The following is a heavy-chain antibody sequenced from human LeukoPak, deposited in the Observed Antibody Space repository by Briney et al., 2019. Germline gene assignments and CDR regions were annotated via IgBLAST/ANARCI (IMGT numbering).Heavy chain of an antibody. D-gene: IGHD5-24*01. CDR3: TTNYWVETDAFDI. Sequence: GRSLRLSCAASGFTFSSYGMHWVRQAPGKGLEWVAVISYDGSNKYYADSVKGRFTISRDNSKNTLYLQMNSLRAEDTAVYYCTTNYWVETDAFDIWGQGTMVTVSS. J-gene: IGHJ3*02. CDR1: GFTFSSYG. V-gene: IGHV3-30*03. CDR2: ISYDGSNK.